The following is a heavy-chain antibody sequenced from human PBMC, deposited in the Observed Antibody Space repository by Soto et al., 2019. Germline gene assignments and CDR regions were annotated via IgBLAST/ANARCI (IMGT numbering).Heavy chain of an antibody. CDR1: GGSISSYY. D-gene: IGHD3-22*01. V-gene: IGHV4-59*04. CDR3: ASQHYYDSSGYYVVY. Sequence: SETLSLTCTVSGGSISSYYWGSIRQPPGKGLEWIGNIHYSGSTYYDSSLQSRVTISIDTSKNQFSLKLSSVTATDTAVYYCASQHYYDSSGYYVVYWGQGTLVTVSS. J-gene: IGHJ4*02. CDR2: IHYSGST.